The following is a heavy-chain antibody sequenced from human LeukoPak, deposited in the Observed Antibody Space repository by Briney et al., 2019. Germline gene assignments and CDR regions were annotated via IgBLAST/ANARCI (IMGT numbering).Heavy chain of an antibody. V-gene: IGHV1-46*01. CDR1: GYTFTSYY. D-gene: IGHD2-15*01. J-gene: IGHJ4*02. Sequence: SVKVSCKASGYTFTSYYMHWVRQAPGQGLGWVGIINPSGGSTSYAQKFQGRVTMTRVTSTSTDYMVLSSLRSAETAASYYARDPWGGYCSGGSCETSIDYWGQGTLVTVSS. CDR3: ARDPWGGYCSGGSCETSIDY. CDR2: INPSGGST.